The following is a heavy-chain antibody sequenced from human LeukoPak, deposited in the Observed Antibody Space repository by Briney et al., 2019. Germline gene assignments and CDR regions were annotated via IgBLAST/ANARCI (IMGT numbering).Heavy chain of an antibody. D-gene: IGHD5-24*01. CDR2: ISYDGSNK. J-gene: IGHJ6*02. CDR1: GFTFSNYG. CDR3: AKRDGYMGSDYYYDVDV. Sequence: PGGSLRLSCAASGFTFSNYGLHWVRQAPGKGLEWVAVISYDGSNKYYADSVKGRFTISRDNSKNTLYLQMNSLRPEDTAVYYCAKRDGYMGSDYYYDVDVWGQGTTVTVSS. V-gene: IGHV3-30*18.